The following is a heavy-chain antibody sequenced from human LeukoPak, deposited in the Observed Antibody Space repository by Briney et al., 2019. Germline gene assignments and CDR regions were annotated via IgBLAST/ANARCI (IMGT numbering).Heavy chain of an antibody. CDR1: GGTFSSYA. CDR3: ARGDILTGYRYYFDY. D-gene: IGHD3-9*01. CDR2: IIPIFGTA. V-gene: IGHV1-69*06. Sequence: SVKVSCKASGGTFSSYAISWVRQAPGQGLERMGGIIPIFGTANYAQKFQGRVTITADKSTSTAYMGLSSLRSEDTAVYYCARGDILTGYRYYFDYWGQGTLVTVSS. J-gene: IGHJ4*02.